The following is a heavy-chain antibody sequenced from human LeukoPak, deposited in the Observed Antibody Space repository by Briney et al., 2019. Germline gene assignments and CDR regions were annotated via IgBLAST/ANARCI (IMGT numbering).Heavy chain of an antibody. Sequence: VASVKVSCQASGYTFTTYGISWVRQAPGQGLEWMGLISAYNGNTNYAQKLQGRVTMTTDTSTSTPSMELRSLRSDDTAIYYCARFRAGVVEPYGDYWGQGTLVTVSS. CDR3: ARFRAGVVEPYGDY. D-gene: IGHD1-26*01. CDR2: ISAYNGNT. V-gene: IGHV1-18*01. CDR1: GYTFTTYG. J-gene: IGHJ4*02.